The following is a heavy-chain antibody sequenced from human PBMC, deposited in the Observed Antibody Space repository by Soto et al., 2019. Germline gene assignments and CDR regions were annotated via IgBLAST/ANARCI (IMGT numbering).Heavy chain of an antibody. D-gene: IGHD6-19*01. J-gene: IGHJ6*02. Sequence: QVQLVQSGAEVKKPGSSVKVSCKASGGTFSSYAISWVRQAPGQGLEWMGGIIPIFGTANYAQKFQGRVTITADESTSTAYMELSSLRSEDTAVYYCARAIGHXXXXXXXVAVFLDYYYXXXDVWGQG. V-gene: IGHV1-69*01. CDR2: IIPIFGTA. CDR1: GGTFSSYA. CDR3: ARAIGHXXXXXXXVAVFLDYYYXXXDV.